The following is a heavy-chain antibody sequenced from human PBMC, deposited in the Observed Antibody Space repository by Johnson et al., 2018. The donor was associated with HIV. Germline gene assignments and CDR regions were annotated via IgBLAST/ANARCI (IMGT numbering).Heavy chain of an antibody. J-gene: IGHJ3*02. Sequence: QVQLVESGGGVVQPGRSLRIYCAVSEFTLSNYAMHWVRLAPGKGLQWVAVISYDGSNKYYGDSVRGRFTISRDISKNTLYLQMNSLRAEDTAVYYCARECSSTRWTYGFDIWGQGTMVTVSS. D-gene: IGHD6-13*01. V-gene: IGHV3-30*04. CDR3: ARECSSTRWTYGFDI. CDR2: ISYDGSNK. CDR1: EFTLSNYA.